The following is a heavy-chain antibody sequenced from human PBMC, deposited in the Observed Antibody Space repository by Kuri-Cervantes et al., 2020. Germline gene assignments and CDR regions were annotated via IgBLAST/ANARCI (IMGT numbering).Heavy chain of an antibody. CDR2: IYHSGST. J-gene: IGHJ4*02. CDR1: GGSISSSNW. CDR3: ASYVVDTAKNGFDY. D-gene: IGHD5-18*01. V-gene: IGHV4-4*02. Sequence: GSLRLSCAVSGGSISSSNWWSWVRQPPGKGLEWIGEIYHSGSTNYNPSLKSRVTISVDKSKNQFSLKLSSVTAADTAVYYCASYVVDTAKNGFDYWGQGTLVTVSS.